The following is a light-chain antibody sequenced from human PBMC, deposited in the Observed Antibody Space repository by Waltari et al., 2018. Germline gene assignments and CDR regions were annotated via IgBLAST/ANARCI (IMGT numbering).Light chain of an antibody. Sequence: EIVLTQSPGTLSLSPGERATLSCRASQSVSSNYLAWYQQKPGQAPRLLIYDVSSRATGIPDRFSGGGSGTDFTLTINRLEPEDFAVYYCQQYGRSPPYTFGQGTKLEIK. CDR3: QQYGRSPPYT. CDR1: QSVSSNY. J-gene: IGKJ2*01. CDR2: DVS. V-gene: IGKV3-20*01.